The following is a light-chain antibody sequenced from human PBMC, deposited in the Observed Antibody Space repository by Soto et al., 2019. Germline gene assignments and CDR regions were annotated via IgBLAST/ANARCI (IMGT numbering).Light chain of an antibody. V-gene: IGKV3-11*01. CDR2: DAS. J-gene: IGKJ4*01. Sequence: EIVLTQSPATLSLSPGERATLSCRASQSVSSYLAWYQQKPGQAPRLLIYDASNRAAGIPARFSGSGSGTDFTLPISSLEPEDFAVYFCQQRSSWLTFGGGTKV. CDR3: QQRSSWLT. CDR1: QSVSSY.